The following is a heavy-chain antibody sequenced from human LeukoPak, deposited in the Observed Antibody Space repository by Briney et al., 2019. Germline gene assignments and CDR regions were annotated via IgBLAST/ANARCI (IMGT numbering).Heavy chain of an antibody. CDR2: ISSSSSYI. Sequence: GGSLRLSCAASGFTFSNYGMHWVRQAPGKGLEWVSSISSSSSYIYYADSVKGRFTISRDNAKNSLYLQMNSLRAEDTAVYYCARSIAVTTFDYWGQGTLVTVSS. V-gene: IGHV3-21*01. CDR3: ARSIAVTTFDY. J-gene: IGHJ4*02. D-gene: IGHD6-19*01. CDR1: GFTFSNYG.